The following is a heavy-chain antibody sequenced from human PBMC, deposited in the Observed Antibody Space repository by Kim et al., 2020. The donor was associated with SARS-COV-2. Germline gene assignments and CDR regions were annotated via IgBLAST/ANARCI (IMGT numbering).Heavy chain of an antibody. D-gene: IGHD3-22*01. CDR3: ARDQLPHPSGYYYDSSGLGADYYYGMDG. Sequence: ASVKVSCKASGYTFTSYGISWVRQAPGQGLEWMGWISAYNGNTNYAQKLQGRVTMTTDTSTSTAYMELRSLRSDDTAVYYCARDQLPHPSGYYYDSSGLGADYYYGMDGWGEGSTVTVSS. J-gene: IGHJ6*04. V-gene: IGHV1-18*04. CDR1: GYTFTSYG. CDR2: ISAYNGNT.